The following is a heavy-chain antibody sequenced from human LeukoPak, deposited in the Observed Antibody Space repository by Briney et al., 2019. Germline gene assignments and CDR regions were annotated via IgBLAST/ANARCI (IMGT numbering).Heavy chain of an antibody. CDR3: ASDPSETYYYGSGSYSYFDY. V-gene: IGHV3-48*01. D-gene: IGHD3-10*01. J-gene: IGHJ4*02. Sequence: GGSLRLSCAASGFTFSSYSMNWVRQAPGKGLEWVSYISSSTSPIYYADSVKGRFTISRDNAKNSMYLQMNSLRAEDTAVYYCASDPSETYYYGSGSYSYFDYWGQGTLVTVSS. CDR2: ISSSTSPI. CDR1: GFTFSSYS.